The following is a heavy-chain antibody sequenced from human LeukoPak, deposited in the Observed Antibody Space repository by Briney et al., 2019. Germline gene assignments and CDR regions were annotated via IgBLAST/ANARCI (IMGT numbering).Heavy chain of an antibody. CDR3: ARGFAWQLVHFDY. CDR2: IYPGDSDT. J-gene: IGHJ4*02. CDR1: GYSFTSYW. D-gene: IGHD6-6*01. Sequence: GESLKISCKGSGYSFTSYWIGWVRQMPGKGLEWMGIIYPGDSDTRYSPSFQGQVTISADKSISTAYLQWSSLKASGTAMYYCARGFAWQLVHFDYWGQGTLVTVSS. V-gene: IGHV5-51*01.